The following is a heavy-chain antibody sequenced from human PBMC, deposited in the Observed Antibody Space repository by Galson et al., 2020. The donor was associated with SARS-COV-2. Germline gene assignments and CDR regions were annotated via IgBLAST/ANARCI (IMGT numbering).Heavy chain of an antibody. CDR1: GFTFSNYW. J-gene: IGHJ1*01. CDR2: IKQYGSER. D-gene: IGHD3-3*01. CDR3: ARGSRFYDFWSGRAEYFQH. V-gene: IGHV3-7*01. Sequence: GGCLRLSCRGSGFTFSNYWMNWVRQAPGQGLEWVANIKQYGSERNYVESVKGRFTISRDNAQNSLYLQMDSLRDDDTAVYFCARGSRFYDFWSGRAEYFQHWGLGTLVTVSS.